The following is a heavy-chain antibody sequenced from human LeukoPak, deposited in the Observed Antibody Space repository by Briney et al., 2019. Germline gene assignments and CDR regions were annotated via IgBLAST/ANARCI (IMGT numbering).Heavy chain of an antibody. D-gene: IGHD1-26*01. J-gene: IGHJ4*02. CDR2: IYYSGST. Sequence: PSETLSLTCTVSGDSTSSDRYYGGWVRQPPGKGLEWIGNIYYSGSTYYNPSLKSRVTMSVDTSKIQFFLKLNSVTAADTAVYYCARGRPYSGGYHLDYWGQGTLVTVSA. CDR1: GDSTSSDRYY. V-gene: IGHV4-39*02. CDR3: ARGRPYSGGYHLDY.